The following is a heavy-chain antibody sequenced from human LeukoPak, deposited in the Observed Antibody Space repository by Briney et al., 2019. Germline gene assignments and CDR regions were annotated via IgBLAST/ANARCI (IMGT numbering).Heavy chain of an antibody. CDR1: GGSISSGSYY. J-gene: IGHJ4*02. D-gene: IGHD3-16*01. CDR2: IYTSGST. Sequence: SQTLSLTCTVSGGSISSGSYYWSWIRQPAGKGLEWIGRIYTSGSTNFNPSLKSRVAISVDTSKNQFSLKLSSVTAADTAVYYCARGLPTIFDYWGQGTLVTVSS. CDR3: ARGLPTIFDY. V-gene: IGHV4-61*02.